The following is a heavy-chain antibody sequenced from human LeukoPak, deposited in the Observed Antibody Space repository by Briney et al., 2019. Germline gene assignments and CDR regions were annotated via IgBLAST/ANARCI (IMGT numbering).Heavy chain of an antibody. V-gene: IGHV3-23*01. CDR1: GFSFSSYF. CDR3: AKRNYYDSRGYYEYYFDD. J-gene: IGHJ4*02. CDR2: ISARGDET. D-gene: IGHD3-22*01. Sequence: PGGSLRLSCEASGFSFSSYFMTWARQPPGKGLEWVSAISARGDETHYADSGKGRFTISRDNCKNTLSLQVDSLRVEDTAVYYCAKRNYYDSRGYYEYYFDDWGQGTLVTVSS.